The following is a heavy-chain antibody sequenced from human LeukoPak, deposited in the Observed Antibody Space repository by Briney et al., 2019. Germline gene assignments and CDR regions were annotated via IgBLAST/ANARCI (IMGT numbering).Heavy chain of an antibody. J-gene: IGHJ4*02. CDR2: INSDGSST. CDR1: GFTFSSYW. V-gene: IGHV3-74*01. Sequence: GGSLRLSCAASGFTFSSYWMHWVRQAPGKGLVWVSRINSDGSSTNYADSVKGRFTFSRDNAKNTLYLQMNSLRAEDTAVYYCARGSGDFSLGYWGQGTLVTVSS. D-gene: IGHD1-26*01. CDR3: ARGSGDFSLGY.